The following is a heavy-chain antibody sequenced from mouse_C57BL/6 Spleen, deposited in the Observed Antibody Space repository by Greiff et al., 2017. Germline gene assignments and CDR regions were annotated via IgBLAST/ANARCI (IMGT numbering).Heavy chain of an antibody. D-gene: IGHD1-1*01. CDR1: GYTFTSYW. Sequence: QVQLKQPGAELVRPGTSVKLSCKASGYTFTSYWMHWVKQRPGQGLEWIGVIDPSDSYTNYNQKFKGKATLTVDTSSSTAYMQLSSLTSEDSAVYYCARRYYGSSHWYFDVWGTGTTVTVSS. CDR2: IDPSDSYT. J-gene: IGHJ1*03. V-gene: IGHV1-59*01. CDR3: ARRYYGSSHWYFDV.